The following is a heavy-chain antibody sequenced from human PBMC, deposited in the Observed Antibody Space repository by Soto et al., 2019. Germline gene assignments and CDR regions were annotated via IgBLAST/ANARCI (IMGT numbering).Heavy chain of an antibody. D-gene: IGHD6-19*01. CDR2: ISPKSGGT. Sequence: ASVKVSCKASGYTFTGYYMHWVRQAPGQGFEWMGRISPKSGGTNYAQKFQGRVTMTWDTSLNTAYMGLSSLISEDTAVYYCARPAGYISGWNYFDLWGQGTLVTVSS. CDR3: ARPAGYISGWNYFDL. V-gene: IGHV1-2*02. CDR1: GYTFTGYY. J-gene: IGHJ4*02.